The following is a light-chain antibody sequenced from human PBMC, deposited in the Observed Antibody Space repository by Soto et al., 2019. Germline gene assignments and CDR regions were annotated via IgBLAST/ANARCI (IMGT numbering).Light chain of an antibody. V-gene: IGLV2-8*01. CDR1: GNDVGGHDY. J-gene: IGLJ2*01. CDR3: SSYAGNNNVV. Sequence: QSVLTQPPSASGSPGQSVTISCTGTGNDVGGHDYVSWYQQHPGKAPKLMISEVSQRPSGVPDRFSGSKSGNTASLTVSGLQPEDEAVYYCSSYAGNNNVVFGGGTKLTVL. CDR2: EVS.